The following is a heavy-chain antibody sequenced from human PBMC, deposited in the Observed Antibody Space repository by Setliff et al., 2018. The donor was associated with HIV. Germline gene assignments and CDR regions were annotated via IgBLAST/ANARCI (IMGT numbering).Heavy chain of an antibody. D-gene: IGHD1-26*01. CDR3: ATDHGAAGAFYY. CDR1: GYTLTELS. CDR2: FDPEDGES. V-gene: IGHV1-24*01. Sequence: GASVKVSCKISGYTLTELSRHWVRQAPGKGLEWMGRFDPEDGESIYAQKFQGRVTMTDDTSADTAYMELRSLTSEDTAVYYCATDHGAAGAFYYWGQGTLVTVSS. J-gene: IGHJ4*02.